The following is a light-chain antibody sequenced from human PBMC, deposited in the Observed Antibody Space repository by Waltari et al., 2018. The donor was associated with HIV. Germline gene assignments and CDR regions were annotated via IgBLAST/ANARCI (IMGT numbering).Light chain of an antibody. CDR1: QTVTRNY. J-gene: IGKJ2*01. V-gene: IGKV3-20*01. CDR3: HQYGTSPRT. CDR2: GAS. Sequence: EIVLAQSPRTLSLSPGESATLACRASQTVTRNYLAWYQVRPGQAPRLLIYGASIRATCVPDKFGGSGSATDFTLTIGRLEPEDFAVYYCHQYGTSPRTFGQGYKVDIQ.